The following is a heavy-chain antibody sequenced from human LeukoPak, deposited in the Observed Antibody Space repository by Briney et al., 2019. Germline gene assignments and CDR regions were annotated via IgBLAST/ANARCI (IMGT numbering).Heavy chain of an antibody. CDR3: SRMSPDY. J-gene: IGHJ4*02. CDR2: ISGDGGAT. Sequence: GGSLRLSCAASGFTFSDYYMSWVRQVPGKGLEWVSIISGDGGATLTADSVKGRFSISRDNSKNTLYLQMNSLRAEDTAVYYCSRMSPDYWGQGTLVTVSS. CDR1: GFTFSDYY. V-gene: IGHV3-23*01.